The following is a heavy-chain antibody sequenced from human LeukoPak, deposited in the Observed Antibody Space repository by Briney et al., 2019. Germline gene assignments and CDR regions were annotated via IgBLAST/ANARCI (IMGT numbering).Heavy chain of an antibody. V-gene: IGHV3-43D*04. Sequence: PGGSLRLSCAASGFTFDDYAMHWVRQAPGKGLEWVSLISWDGGSTYYADSVKGRFTISRDNSKNSLYLQMNSLRAEDTALYYCAEENLPKGNYYYYMDVWGKGTTVTVSS. CDR3: AEENLPKGNYYYYMDV. J-gene: IGHJ6*03. CDR1: GFTFDDYA. D-gene: IGHD3-10*01. CDR2: ISWDGGST.